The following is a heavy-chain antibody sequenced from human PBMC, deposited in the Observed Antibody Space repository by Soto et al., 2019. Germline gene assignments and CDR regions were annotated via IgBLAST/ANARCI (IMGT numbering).Heavy chain of an antibody. Sequence: QVQLQESGPGLVKPSGTLSLTFAVSGGSISSSNWWRWVRQPPGKGLEWIGEMYHSWSTNYNPSLKSRVIISVDKYKKQFLMKLSSVTVADTAVSYCARVPWLAAFDYWGQGTLVTVSS. J-gene: IGHJ4*02. CDR1: GGSISSSNW. CDR3: ARVPWLAAFDY. V-gene: IGHV4-4*02. CDR2: MYHSWST. D-gene: IGHD6-19*01.